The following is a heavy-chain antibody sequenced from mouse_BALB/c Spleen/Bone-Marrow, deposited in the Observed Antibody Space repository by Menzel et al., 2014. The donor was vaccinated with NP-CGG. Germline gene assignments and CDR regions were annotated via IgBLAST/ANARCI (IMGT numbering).Heavy chain of an antibody. J-gene: IGHJ4*01. Sequence: VKLEESGPGLVAPSQSLSITCTVSGFSLTSYGAHWVRQPPGKGLEWLGVIWAGGSTNYNSALMSRLSISKDNSKSQVFLKMNSLQTDDTAMYYCARVPAYYTYAMDYWGQGTSVTVSS. V-gene: IGHV2-9*02. CDR3: ARVPAYYTYAMDY. D-gene: IGHD2-12*01. CDR2: IWAGGST. CDR1: GFSLTSYG.